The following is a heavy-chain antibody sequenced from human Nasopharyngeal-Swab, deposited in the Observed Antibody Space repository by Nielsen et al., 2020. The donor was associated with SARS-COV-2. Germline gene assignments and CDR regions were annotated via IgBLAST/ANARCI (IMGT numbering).Heavy chain of an antibody. J-gene: IGHJ6*02. D-gene: IGHD3-3*01. V-gene: IGHV3-11*04. CDR3: ARGVELRFLEWFHYGMDV. Sequence: GGSLRLSCAASGFTFSDYYMSWIRQAPGKGLEWVSYISSSGSTIYYADSVKGRFTISRDNAKHSLYLQMNSLRAEDTAVYYCARGVELRFLEWFHYGMDVWGQGTTVTVSS. CDR2: ISSSGSTI. CDR1: GFTFSDYY.